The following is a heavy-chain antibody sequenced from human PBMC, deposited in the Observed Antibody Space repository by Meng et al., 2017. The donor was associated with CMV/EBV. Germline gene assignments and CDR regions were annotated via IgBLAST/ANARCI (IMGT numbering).Heavy chain of an antibody. Sequence: GESLKISCAASGFTFSSYGMHWVRQAPGKGLEWVSYISSSGSTIYYADSVKGRFTISRDNAKNSLYLQMNSLRAEDTAVYYCARESDRSTSCPGYDYWGQGTLVTVSS. J-gene: IGHJ4*02. CDR2: ISSSGSTI. D-gene: IGHD2-2*01. V-gene: IGHV3-48*04. CDR3: ARESDRSTSCPGYDY. CDR1: GFTFSSYG.